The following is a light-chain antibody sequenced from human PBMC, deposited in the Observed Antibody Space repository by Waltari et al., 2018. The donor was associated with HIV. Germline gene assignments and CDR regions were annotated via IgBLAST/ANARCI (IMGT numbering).Light chain of an antibody. CDR3: ASWDDSLNGPV. V-gene: IGLV1-44*01. Sequence: QSVLTQPPSASGTPEQRVTISCSGTTSNIGRNTVSWFQQFPGTAPKVLIYGKNPRPPGGPDRVAGSKSGTSASLAISGLQSEDEAYYYCASWDDSLNGPVFGGGTKLTVV. CDR2: GKN. CDR1: TSNIGRNT. J-gene: IGLJ2*01.